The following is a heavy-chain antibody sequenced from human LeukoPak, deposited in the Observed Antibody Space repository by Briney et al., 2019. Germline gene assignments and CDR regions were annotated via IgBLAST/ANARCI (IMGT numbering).Heavy chain of an antibody. Sequence: ETLSLTCTVSRGSISSSSYYWGWIRQPPGKGLEWVSTIAGSGVSTYYADSVKGRFTISRDNSKNTVYLQVNSLRADDTAVYYCAKGSAVTGSRFPLDSWGQGTLVTVSS. D-gene: IGHD2-21*02. CDR2: IAGSGVST. J-gene: IGHJ4*02. CDR3: AKGSAVTGSRFPLDS. CDR1: RGSISSSSYY. V-gene: IGHV3-23*01.